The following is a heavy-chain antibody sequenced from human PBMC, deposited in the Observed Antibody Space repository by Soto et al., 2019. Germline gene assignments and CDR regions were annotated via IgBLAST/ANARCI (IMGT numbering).Heavy chain of an antibody. CDR3: TRDASRDSSARGWFDP. J-gene: IGHJ5*02. D-gene: IGHD6-13*01. Sequence: ESGGGLVKPGGSLRLSCAASGFTFRSFTMNWVRQAPGKGLEWVSTISSNSAYISYTDALRGRFTISRDNAKHSQHLQINSLRAEDTAVYYCTRDASRDSSARGWFDPWGPGTLFTVSS. CDR1: GFTFRSFT. CDR2: ISSNSAYI. V-gene: IGHV3-21*01.